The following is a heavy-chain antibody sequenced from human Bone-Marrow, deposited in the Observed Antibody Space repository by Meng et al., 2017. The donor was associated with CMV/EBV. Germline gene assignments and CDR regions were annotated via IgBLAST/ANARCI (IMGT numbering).Heavy chain of an antibody. J-gene: IGHJ4*02. Sequence: SSAISGDSVSSDSGAWNWIRQSPSRGLEWLGRTYYRSKWNTDYAVSVKSRMTIKSDTSKNQFSLQLNSVTPEDTAVYYCARAPSGSYPDYWGQGTLVTVSS. CDR1: GDSVSSDSGA. CDR2: TYYRSKWNT. V-gene: IGHV6-1*01. D-gene: IGHD3-16*02. CDR3: ARAPSGSYPDY.